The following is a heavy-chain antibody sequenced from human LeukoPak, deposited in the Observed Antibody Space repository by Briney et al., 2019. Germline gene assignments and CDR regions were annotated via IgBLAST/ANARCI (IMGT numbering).Heavy chain of an antibody. J-gene: IGHJ4*02. CDR3: ARGGLYSGSYYYFDY. CDR2: IYYSGST. CDR1: GGSISSGDYY. V-gene: IGHV4-30-4*08. D-gene: IGHD1-26*01. Sequence: PSETLSLTCTVPGGSISSGDYYWSWIRQPPGKGLEWIGYIYYSGSTYYNPSLKSRVTISVDTSKNQFSLKLSSVTAADMAVYYCARGGLYSGSYYYFDYWGQGTLVTVSS.